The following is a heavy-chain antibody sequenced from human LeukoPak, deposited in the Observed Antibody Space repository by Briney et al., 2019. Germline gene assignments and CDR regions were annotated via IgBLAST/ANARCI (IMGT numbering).Heavy chain of an antibody. D-gene: IGHD6-13*01. J-gene: IGHJ3*02. CDR1: GGSISSYY. V-gene: IGHV4-59*08. Sequence: PSETLSLTCTVSGGSISSYYWSWIRQPPGKGLEWIGYIYYSGSTNYNPSLKGRVTISVDTSKNQFSLKLSSVTAADTAVYYCARHAPYSSSRDDAFDIWGQGTMVTVSS. CDR3: ARHAPYSSSRDDAFDI. CDR2: IYYSGST.